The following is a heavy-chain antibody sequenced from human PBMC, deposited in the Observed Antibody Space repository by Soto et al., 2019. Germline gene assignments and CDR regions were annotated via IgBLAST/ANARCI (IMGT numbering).Heavy chain of an antibody. J-gene: IGHJ6*02. V-gene: IGHV3-11*01. Sequence: GGSLRLSCAASGFTFSDYYMSWIRQAPGKGLEWVSYISSSGSTIYYADSVKGRFTISRDNAKNSLYLQMNSLRAEDTAVYYCARGYDYDFWSGYYTLTPSAYYGMDVWGQGTTVTVSS. CDR3: ARGYDYDFWSGYYTLTPSAYYGMDV. CDR1: GFTFSDYY. CDR2: ISSSGSTI. D-gene: IGHD3-3*01.